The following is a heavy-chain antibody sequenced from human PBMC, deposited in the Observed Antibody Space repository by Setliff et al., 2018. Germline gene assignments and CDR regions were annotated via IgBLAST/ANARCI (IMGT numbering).Heavy chain of an antibody. CDR3: LRLVRYCTKIACQATSGDEV. CDR2: ISAYNGKT. Sequence: GASVKVSCKASGYTLSNSILSWVRQAPGQGLEWVGWISAYNGKTYSAQKFQDRVTLTTHTSTNMGYLELRDLRSDDTAVYYCLRLVRYCTKIACQATSGDEVWG. D-gene: IGHD2-8*01. V-gene: IGHV1-18*01. J-gene: IGHJ3*01. CDR1: GYTLSNSI.